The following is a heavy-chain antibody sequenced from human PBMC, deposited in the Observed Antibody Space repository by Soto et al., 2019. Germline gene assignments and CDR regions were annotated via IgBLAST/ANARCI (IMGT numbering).Heavy chain of an antibody. CDR3: AKDLRFGGVIYHLDYFDY. CDR1: GFTFSSYG. CDR2: ISYDGSNK. Sequence: QVQLVESGGGVVQPGRSLRLSCAASGFTFSSYGMHWVRQAPGKGLEWVAVISYDGSNKYYADSVKGRFTISRDNSKNTLYLQMNSLRAEDTAVYYCAKDLRFGGVIYHLDYFDYWGQGTLVTVSS. J-gene: IGHJ4*02. V-gene: IGHV3-30*18. D-gene: IGHD3-16*02.